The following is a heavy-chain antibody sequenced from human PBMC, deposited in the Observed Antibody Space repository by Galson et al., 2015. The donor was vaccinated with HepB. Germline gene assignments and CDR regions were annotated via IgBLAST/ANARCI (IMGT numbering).Heavy chain of an antibody. CDR2: IYGGGDT. V-gene: IGHV3-66*02. D-gene: IGHD6-19*01. Sequence: SCAASGLIVSNNYMTWVRQAPGKGLKWVSLIYGGGDTTYADSVRGRFTISRDISKSTLYVQMTSLTTEDTAVYYCASSSDPTRNWHFDLWGRGTLVIVSS. J-gene: IGHJ2*01. CDR1: GLIVSNNY. CDR3: ASSSDPTRNWHFDL.